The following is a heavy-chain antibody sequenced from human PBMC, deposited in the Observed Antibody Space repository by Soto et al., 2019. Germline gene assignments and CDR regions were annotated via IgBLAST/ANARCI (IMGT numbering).Heavy chain of an antibody. V-gene: IGHV3-23*01. J-gene: IGHJ4*02. CDR2: ISGSGGST. CDR3: ARGTYGSEYSFDY. CDR1: GFTFSSYA. Sequence: GGSLRLSCAASGFTFSSYAMSWVRQAPGKGLEWVSAISGSGGSTYYADSVKGRFTISRDNSKNTLYLQMNSLRAEDTAVYYCARGTYGSEYSFDYWGQGSLVTVSS. D-gene: IGHD3-10*01.